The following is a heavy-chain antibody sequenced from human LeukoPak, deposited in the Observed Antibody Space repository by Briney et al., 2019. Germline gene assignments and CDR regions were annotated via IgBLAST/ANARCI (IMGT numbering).Heavy chain of an antibody. CDR3: ATHCSSTSCSLATFDI. CDR2: IQQDGSEK. J-gene: IGHJ3*02. CDR1: VFTYSSYW. D-gene: IGHD2-2*01. V-gene: IGHV3-7*01. Sequence: GGSLRLSCAASVFTYSSYWMSWVRQAPGKGLEWVANIQQDGSEKYYLDSVKGRFTNSRDNARTSLYLQMNSLRAEDTALYYCATHCSSTSCSLATFDIWGQGTMVTVSS.